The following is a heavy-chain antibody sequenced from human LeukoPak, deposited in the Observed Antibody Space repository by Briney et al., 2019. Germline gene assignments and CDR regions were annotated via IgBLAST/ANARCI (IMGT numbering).Heavy chain of an antibody. CDR2: ISASGTST. D-gene: IGHD3-22*01. J-gene: IGHJ4*02. CDR3: AKDPNWDSSGYYYDD. V-gene: IGHV3-23*01. CDR1: GFTFRNYA. Sequence: HPGGSLRLSCAASGFTFRNYAMSWVRQAPRKGLEWVSSISASGTSTYYSDSVKGRFTISRDNSQNTLFLQMNSLRAEDTAVYYCAKDPNWDSSGYYYDDWGQGTLVTVSS.